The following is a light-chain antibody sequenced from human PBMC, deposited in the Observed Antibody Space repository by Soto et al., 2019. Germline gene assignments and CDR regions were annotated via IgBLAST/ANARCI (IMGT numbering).Light chain of an antibody. CDR2: GAS. J-gene: IGKJ1*01. CDR3: LQHNSYPLT. CDR1: QRISSD. Sequence: EIVMTQSPATLSVSPGERAILSCRASQRISSDLAWYQQKAGQPPRLLIYGASTRATGVPARFSGSGAGTEFTLTISSLQSEDFATYYCLQHNSYPLTFGQGTKVEIK. V-gene: IGKV3-15*01.